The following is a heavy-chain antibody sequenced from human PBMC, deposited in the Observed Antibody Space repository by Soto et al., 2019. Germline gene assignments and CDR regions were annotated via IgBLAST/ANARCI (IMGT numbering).Heavy chain of an antibody. J-gene: IGHJ3*02. CDR2: ISSSGSTI. Sequence: GGSLRLSCAASGFTFSDYYMSWIRQAPGKGLEWASYISSSGSTIYYADSVKGRFTISRDNAKNSLYLQMNSLRAEDTAVYYCARQFTSSSRDLDAFDIWGQGTMVTVSS. V-gene: IGHV3-11*01. CDR1: GFTFSDYY. CDR3: ARQFTSSSRDLDAFDI. D-gene: IGHD6-6*01.